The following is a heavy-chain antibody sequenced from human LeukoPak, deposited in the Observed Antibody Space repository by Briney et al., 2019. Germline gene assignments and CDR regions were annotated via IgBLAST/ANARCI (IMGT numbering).Heavy chain of an antibody. V-gene: IGHV1-69*13. CDR3: ARDSGSYYGYFDY. J-gene: IGHJ4*02. Sequence: SVKVSCKASGGTFSSYAISWVRQAPGQGLEWMGGIIPIFGTANYAQKFQDRVTITADESTSTAYMELSSLRSEDTAVYYCARDSGSYYGYFDYWGQGTLVTVSS. CDR1: GGTFSSYA. D-gene: IGHD1-26*01. CDR2: IIPIFGTA.